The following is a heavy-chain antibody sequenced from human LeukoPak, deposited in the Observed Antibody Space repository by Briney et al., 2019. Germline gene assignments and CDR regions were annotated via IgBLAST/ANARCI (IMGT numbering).Heavy chain of an antibody. J-gene: IGHJ6*02. D-gene: IGHD3-10*01. CDR3: ARELGGAGSYFFPYYGMDV. CDR1: GYTFISYG. V-gene: IGHV1-18*01. CDR2: ISGYNDNT. Sequence: ASVTVSLKSSGYTFISYGIHWLRQAPGQGLAWMGWISGYNDNTNYAQNLQGRVTMSRDTSTSTAYMELRSLRSDDTAVYYCARELGGAGSYFFPYYGMDVWGQGTTVTVSS.